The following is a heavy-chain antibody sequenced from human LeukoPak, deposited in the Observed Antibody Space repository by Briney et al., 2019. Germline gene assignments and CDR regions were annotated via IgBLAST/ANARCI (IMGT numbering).Heavy chain of an antibody. CDR1: GYTLTELS. Sequence: ASVKVSCKVSGYTLTELSMHWVRQAPGKGLEWMGGFDPEDGETIYAQKFQGRVTMTEDTSTDTAYMELSSLRSEDTAVYYCARNSGQLWDETYYYGMDVWGQGTTVTVSS. D-gene: IGHD5-18*01. J-gene: IGHJ6*02. CDR3: ARNSGQLWDETYYYGMDV. V-gene: IGHV1-24*01. CDR2: FDPEDGET.